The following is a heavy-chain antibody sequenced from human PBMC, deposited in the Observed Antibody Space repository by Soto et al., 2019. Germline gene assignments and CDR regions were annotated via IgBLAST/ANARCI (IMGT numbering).Heavy chain of an antibody. D-gene: IGHD3-22*01. V-gene: IGHV3-23*01. CDR1: GFTFSSYA. CDR2: ISGSGGST. CDR3: AKQPDYDSIKAYFDY. J-gene: IGHJ4*02. Sequence: GGSLRLSCAASGFTFSSYAMSWVRQAPGKGLEWVSAISGSGGSTYYADSVKGRFTISRDNSKNTLYLQMNSLRAEDTAVYYCAKQPDYDSIKAYFDYWGQGTLVTVSS.